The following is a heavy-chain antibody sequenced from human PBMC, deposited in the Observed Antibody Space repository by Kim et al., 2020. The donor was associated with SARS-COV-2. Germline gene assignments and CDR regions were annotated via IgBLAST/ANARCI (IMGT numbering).Heavy chain of an antibody. CDR1: GGSISSYY. V-gene: IGHV4-59*01. CDR2: IYYSGST. CDR3: ARGRYFEASYYYGMDV. Sequence: SETLSLTCTVSGGSISSYYWSWIRQPPGKGLEWIGYIYYSGSTNYNPSLKSRVTISVDTSKNQFSLKLSSVTAADTAVYYCARGRYFEASYYYGMDVWGQGTTVTVSS. D-gene: IGHD3-9*01. J-gene: IGHJ6*02.